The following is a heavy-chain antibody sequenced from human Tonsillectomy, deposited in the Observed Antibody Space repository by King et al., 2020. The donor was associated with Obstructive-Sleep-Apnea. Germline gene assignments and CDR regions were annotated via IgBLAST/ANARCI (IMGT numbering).Heavy chain of an antibody. CDR2: IKSKTDGGTT. CDR3: TTGAYCGGDCYSPNDY. Sequence: VQLVESGGGLVKPGGALRLSCAASGFTFSNAWMSWVRQAPGKVLEWVGRIKSKTDGGTTDYAPPVKGRFTISRDDSKNTLYLQMNSLKTEDTAVYYCTTGAYCGGDCYSPNDYWGQGTLVTVSS. D-gene: IGHD2-21*02. J-gene: IGHJ4*02. V-gene: IGHV3-15*01. CDR1: GFTFSNAW.